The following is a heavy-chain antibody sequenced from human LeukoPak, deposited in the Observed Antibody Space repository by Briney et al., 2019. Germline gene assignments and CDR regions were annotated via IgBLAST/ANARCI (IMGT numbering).Heavy chain of an antibody. CDR1: GGSISSSSYY. Sequence: SESLSLTCTVSGGSISSSSYYWGWIRPPPGKGLEWSGSLYYSGSTYYNPSLNSRVTISVDTSKNQFSQKLSSVTAAGTAVYYCAREGDRWAFDFWGEGTLVSVSS. D-gene: IGHD3-16*01. CDR3: AREGDRWAFDF. V-gene: IGHV4-39*07. J-gene: IGHJ4*02. CDR2: LYYSGST.